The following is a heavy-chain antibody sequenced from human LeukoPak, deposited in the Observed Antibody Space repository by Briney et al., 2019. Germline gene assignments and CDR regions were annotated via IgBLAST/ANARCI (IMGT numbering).Heavy chain of an antibody. CDR2: INHSGST. Sequence: PSVTLSLTCAVYGGSFSGYYWSWIRQPPGKGLEWIGEINHSGSTNYNPSLKSRVTISVDTSKNQFSLKLSSVTAADTAVYYCARGRLVYDFWSGGDIRHNWFDPWGQGTLVTVSS. CDR1: GGSFSGYY. J-gene: IGHJ5*02. D-gene: IGHD3-3*01. V-gene: IGHV4-34*01. CDR3: ARGRLVYDFWSGGDIRHNWFDP.